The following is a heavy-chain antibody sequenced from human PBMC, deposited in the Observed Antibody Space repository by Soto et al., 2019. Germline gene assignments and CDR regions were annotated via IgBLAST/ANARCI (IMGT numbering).Heavy chain of an antibody. CDR3: ARSGSGWYYYYGMDV. CDR1: GFTFSSYA. J-gene: IGHJ6*02. Sequence: GGSLRLSCAASGFTFSSYAMHWVRQAPGKGLEWVAVISYDGSNKYYADSVKGRFTISRDNSKNTLYLQMNSLRAEDTAVYCCARSGSGWYYYYGMDVWGQGTTVTVSS. D-gene: IGHD6-19*01. V-gene: IGHV3-30-3*01. CDR2: ISYDGSNK.